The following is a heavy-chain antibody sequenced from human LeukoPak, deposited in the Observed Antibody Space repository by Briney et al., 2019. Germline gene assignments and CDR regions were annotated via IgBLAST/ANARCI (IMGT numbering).Heavy chain of an antibody. CDR3: AKDLIRYFDGPTPPDH. CDR2: IPYDGSNE. CDR1: RFIFRNYG. J-gene: IGHJ5*02. D-gene: IGHD3-9*01. V-gene: IGHV3-30*19. Sequence: PGRSLRLSCAASRFIFRNYGMHWVRQAPGKGLEWVSFIPYDGSNEYYADSVKGRFTISRDNFKNTLYLQMNSLRPEDTAVYYCAKDLIRYFDGPTPPDHWGQGALVTVSS.